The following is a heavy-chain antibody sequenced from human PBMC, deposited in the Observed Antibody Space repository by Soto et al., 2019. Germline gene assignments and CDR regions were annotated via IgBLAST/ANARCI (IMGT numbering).Heavy chain of an antibody. Sequence: GGSLRLSCTASGFTFYNYGMHWARQAPGKGLEWVAVIWSDGSAQYYADSVKGRFSVSRDNSKNTLYLQMNSLRAEDTAVYFCAGDRTASHYCDYWGQGTPVTVSS. J-gene: IGHJ4*02. CDR1: GFTFYNYG. CDR3: AGDRTASHYCDY. CDR2: IWSDGSAQ. V-gene: IGHV3-33*01. D-gene: IGHD2-8*02.